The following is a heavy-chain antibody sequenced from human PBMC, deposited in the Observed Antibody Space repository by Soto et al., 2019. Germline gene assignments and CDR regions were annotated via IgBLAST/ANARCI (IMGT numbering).Heavy chain of an antibody. CDR2: ISGSGGST. V-gene: IGHV3-23*01. CDR1: GFTFSSYA. CDR3: AKDLEGISNYYDSSGLGYFDY. D-gene: IGHD3-22*01. Sequence: LRLSCAASGFTFSSYAMSWVRQAPGKGLEWVSAISGSGGSTYYADSVKGRFTISRDNSKNTLYLQMNSLRAEDTAVYYCAKDLEGISNYYDSSGLGYFDYWGQGTLVTVSS. J-gene: IGHJ4*02.